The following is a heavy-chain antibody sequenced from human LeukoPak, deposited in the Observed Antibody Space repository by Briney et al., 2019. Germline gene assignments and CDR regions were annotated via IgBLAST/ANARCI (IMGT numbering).Heavy chain of an antibody. CDR3: AKGIVVVPAAIGDDAFDI. CDR2: ISWNSGSI. Sequence: GRSLRLSCAASGFTFDDYAMHWVRQAPGKGLEWVSGISWNSGSIGYADSVKARFTISRDNAKNSLYLQMNSLRAEDMALYYCAKGIVVVPAAIGDDAFDIWGQGTMVTVSS. V-gene: IGHV3-9*03. J-gene: IGHJ3*02. CDR1: GFTFDDYA. D-gene: IGHD2-2*02.